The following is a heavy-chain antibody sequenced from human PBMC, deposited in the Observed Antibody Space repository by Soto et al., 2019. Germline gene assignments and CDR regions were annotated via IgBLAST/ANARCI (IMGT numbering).Heavy chain of an antibody. J-gene: IGHJ5*02. CDR3: AREGYYYGSGSPPTGGWFDP. CDR1: GYTFTSYA. Sequence: QVQLVQSGAEVKKPGASVKVSCKASGYTFTSYAMHWVRQAPGQRLEWMGWINAGNGNTKYSQKFQGRVTITRDTSASTAYMELSSLSSEDTAVYYCAREGYYYGSGSPPTGGWFDPWGQGTLVTVSS. V-gene: IGHV1-3*01. D-gene: IGHD3-10*01. CDR2: INAGNGNT.